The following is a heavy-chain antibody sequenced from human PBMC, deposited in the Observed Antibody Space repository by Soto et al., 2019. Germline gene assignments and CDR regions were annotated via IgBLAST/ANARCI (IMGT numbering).Heavy chain of an antibody. CDR1: GGSISSGDYC. V-gene: IGHV4-61*08. Sequence: SETLSLTCTVSGGSISSGDYCWSWIRQPPGKGLEWIGYIYSSGSTHYNPSLQSRVTISADTSKNQVSLKVRSVTAADTAVYYCARDHPHSYGVYYFDYWGQGTPVTVSS. CDR2: IYSSGST. CDR3: ARDHPHSYGVYYFDY. J-gene: IGHJ4*02. D-gene: IGHD5-18*01.